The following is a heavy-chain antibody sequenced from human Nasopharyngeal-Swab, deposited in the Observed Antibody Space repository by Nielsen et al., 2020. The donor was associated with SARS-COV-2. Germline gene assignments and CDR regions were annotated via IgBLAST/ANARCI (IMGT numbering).Heavy chain of an antibody. CDR1: GYTFTSYA. CDR3: ARGGRITIFGVAIPERARFDP. CDR2: INAGNGNT. V-gene: IGHV1-3*01. J-gene: IGHJ5*02. Sequence: ASVKVSCKVSGYTFTSYAMHWVRQAPGQRLEGMGWINAGNGNTKYSQKFQGRVTITRDTSASTAYMELSSLRSEDTAVYYCARGGRITIFGVAIPERARFDPWGQGTLVTVSS. D-gene: IGHD3-3*01.